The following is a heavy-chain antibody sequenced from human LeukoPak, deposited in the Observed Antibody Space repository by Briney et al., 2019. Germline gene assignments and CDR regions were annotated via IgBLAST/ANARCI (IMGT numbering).Heavy chain of an antibody. D-gene: IGHD3-22*01. CDR2: MFTSGSS. J-gene: IGHJ6*02. CDR3: AREIVVRRDVHRGWFYGMDV. CDR1: GGSIRNYY. V-gene: IGHV4-4*07. Sequence: PETPSLTCTVSGGSIRNYYWSWIRQPAGRGLEWIGRMFTSGSSNYNPSLQSRVTMSVDTSKHQFSLGLNSVTAADTAVYYCAREIVVRRDVHRGWFYGMDVWGQGTRVTV.